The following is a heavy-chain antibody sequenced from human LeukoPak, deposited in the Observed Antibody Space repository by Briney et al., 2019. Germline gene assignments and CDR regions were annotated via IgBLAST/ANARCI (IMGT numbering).Heavy chain of an antibody. J-gene: IGHJ4*02. CDR2: INHSGST. CDR3: ARAMGSGWYAGDY. Sequence: PSETLSLTCAVYGGSFSGYYWSWIRQPPGKGLEWIGEINHSGSTNYNPSLKSRVTISVDTSKNQFSLELSSVTAADTAVYYCARAMGSGWYAGDYWGQGTLVTVSS. D-gene: IGHD6-19*01. V-gene: IGHV4-34*01. CDR1: GGSFSGYY.